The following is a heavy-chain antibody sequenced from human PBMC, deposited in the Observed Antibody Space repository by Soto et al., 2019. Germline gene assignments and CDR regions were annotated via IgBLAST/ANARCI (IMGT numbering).Heavy chain of an antibody. CDR1: GGTFSNYT. V-gene: IGHV1-69*02. Sequence: QVQLVQSGAEVKKPGSAVKVSCKASGGTFSNYTFSWVRQAPGQGLEWMGRIIPIVGMANYAQKCQGRVTITADKSTSTAYMELSSLRSEDTAVYYCARAPTAYYYASSGYSLSNWGQGTLVTVSS. J-gene: IGHJ1*01. CDR2: IIPIVGMA. D-gene: IGHD3-22*01. CDR3: ARAPTAYYYASSGYSLSN.